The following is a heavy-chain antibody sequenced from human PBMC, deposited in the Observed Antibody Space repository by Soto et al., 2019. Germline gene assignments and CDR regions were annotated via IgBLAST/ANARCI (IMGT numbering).Heavy chain of an antibody. D-gene: IGHD5-12*01. J-gene: IGHJ5*02. CDR1: GESFIGYY. V-gene: IGHV4-34*01. Sequence: QVHLQQRGAGLLKPSETLSLTCAVYGESFIGYYWTCIRQSPGKGLEWIGEINHGGSTNYNPSLKSKVTRSIDTSKNQFSLKLTSVTAAETTVYYCTSTDIVTTNWFDPWGQGTLVTVSS. CDR3: TSTDIVTTNWFDP. CDR2: INHGGST.